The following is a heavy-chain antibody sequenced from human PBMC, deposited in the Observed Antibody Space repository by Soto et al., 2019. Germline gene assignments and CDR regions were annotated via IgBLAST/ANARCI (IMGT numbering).Heavy chain of an antibody. V-gene: IGHV4-34*01. D-gene: IGHD1-20*01. CDR1: GGSGGSFSGYY. Sequence: ETLSLTCAVYGGSGGSFSGYYWSWIRQPPGKGQERIGKINYSGSTYYNPSLKSRVTLSVDTSKNQFSLKLSSVTAADTAVYYCAIRTYNWNATFDYWGQGTLVTVSS. CDR2: INYSGST. CDR3: AIRTYNWNATFDY. J-gene: IGHJ4*02.